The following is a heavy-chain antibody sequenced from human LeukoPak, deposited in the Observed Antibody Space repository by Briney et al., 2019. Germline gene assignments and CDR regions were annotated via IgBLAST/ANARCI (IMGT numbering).Heavy chain of an antibody. Sequence: PGGPLTLPCAASGFTYSSHSMNCPRQAPGKGVEWVSYMSSSSRYIYYADSVKGRFTSSRDKAKNSLYLQMNSLRAEDTAVCYCARVLYGFRGDYWGQGALVTVSS. CDR2: MSSSSRYI. V-gene: IGHV3-21*01. D-gene: IGHD3-10*01. CDR1: GFTYSSHS. J-gene: IGHJ4*02. CDR3: ARVLYGFRGDY.